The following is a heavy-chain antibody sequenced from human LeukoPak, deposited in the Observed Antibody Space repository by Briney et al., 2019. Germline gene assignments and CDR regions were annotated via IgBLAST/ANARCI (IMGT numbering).Heavy chain of an antibody. V-gene: IGHV3-48*02. D-gene: IGHD6-19*01. CDR1: GFTFSSYS. J-gene: IGHJ6*02. CDR3: ARDGGSSGWYQNYYYYGMDV. Sequence: PGGSLTLSCAASGFTFSSYSMNWVRQAPGKGLEWVSYISSSGSTIYYADSVKGRFTISRDNAKNSLYLQMNSLRDEDTAVYYCARDGGSSGWYQNYYYYGMDVWGQGTTVTVSS. CDR2: ISSSGSTI.